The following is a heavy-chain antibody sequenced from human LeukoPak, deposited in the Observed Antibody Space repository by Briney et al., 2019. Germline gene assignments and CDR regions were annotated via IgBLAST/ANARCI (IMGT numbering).Heavy chain of an antibody. J-gene: IGHJ6*02. CDR1: GGTFSSYA. V-gene: IGHV1-69*04. Sequence: ASVKVSCKASGGTFSSYAISWVRQAPGQGLEWMGRVIPILGIANYAQKFQGRVTITADKSTSTAYMELSSLRSEDTAVYYCARYAGFYYYYGMDVWGQGTTVTVSS. CDR2: VIPILGIA. D-gene: IGHD6-13*01. CDR3: ARYAGFYYYYGMDV.